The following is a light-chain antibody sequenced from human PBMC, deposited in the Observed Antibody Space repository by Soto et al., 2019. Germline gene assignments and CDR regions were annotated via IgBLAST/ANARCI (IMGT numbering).Light chain of an antibody. Sequence: SVLTQPPSVSAAPGQKVTISCSGSCSNIGNNYVFWYQQLPGTAPKLLIYDNDKRPSGIPDRFSGSKSGTSATLGITGLQTGDEADYYCATWDRSLSVGVFGGGTQLTVL. CDR1: CSNIGNNY. V-gene: IGLV1-51*01. J-gene: IGLJ2*01. CDR2: DND. CDR3: ATWDRSLSVGV.